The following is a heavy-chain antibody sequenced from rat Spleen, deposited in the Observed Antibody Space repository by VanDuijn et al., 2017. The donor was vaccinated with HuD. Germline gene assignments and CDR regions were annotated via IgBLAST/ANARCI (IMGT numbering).Heavy chain of an antibody. Sequence: EVQLVESGGGLVQPGRSLKLSCAASGFTFSDYNMAWVRQAPKKGLEGVATIIYDGSRTYYRDSVKGRFTISRDNAKSTLYLQMDSLRSEDTATYYCATTPEGYFEYWGQGVMVTVSS. CDR2: IIYDGSRT. J-gene: IGHJ2*01. V-gene: IGHV5S10*01. CDR1: GFTFSDYN. D-gene: IGHD1-11*01. CDR3: ATTPEGYFEY.